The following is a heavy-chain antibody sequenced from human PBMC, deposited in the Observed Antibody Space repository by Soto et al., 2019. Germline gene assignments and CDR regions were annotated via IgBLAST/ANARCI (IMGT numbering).Heavy chain of an antibody. J-gene: IGHJ4*02. V-gene: IGHV4-61*01. Sequence: PSETLSLTCTVSGGSVSSGSYYWSWIRQPPGKGLEWIGYIYYSGSTNYNPSLKSRVTISVDTSKNQFSLKLSSVTAADTAVYYCARDWSGSYFDYWGQGTLVTVSS. D-gene: IGHD3-3*01. CDR1: GGSVSSGSYY. CDR2: IYYSGST. CDR3: ARDWSGSYFDY.